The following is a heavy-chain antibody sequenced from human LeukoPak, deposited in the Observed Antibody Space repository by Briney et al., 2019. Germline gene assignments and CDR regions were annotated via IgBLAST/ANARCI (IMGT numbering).Heavy chain of an antibody. J-gene: IGHJ4*02. D-gene: IGHD3-3*02. Sequence: PSETLSLTCAVSGASINSPNWWTWVRQPPGKGLEWIGEVYHSGSTRYNPSLKSRVTVSMDKSKNQFSLSLTSVTAADTAVYYCASLADCWGPGTLVTVSS. CDR2: VYHSGST. V-gene: IGHV4-4*02. CDR1: GASINSPNW. CDR3: ASLADC.